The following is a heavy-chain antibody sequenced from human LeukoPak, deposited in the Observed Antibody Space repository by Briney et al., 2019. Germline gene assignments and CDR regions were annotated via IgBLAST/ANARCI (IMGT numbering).Heavy chain of an antibody. D-gene: IGHD2-8*02. V-gene: IGHV1-69*04. CDR3: AGVERYRWYYFDY. Sequence: SVKVSCKASGGTFSSYAISWVRQAPGQGLEWMGRIIPILGIANYAQKFQGRVTITADKSTGTAYMELSSLRSEDTAVYYCAGVERYRWYYFDYWGQGTLVTVSS. CDR1: GGTFSSYA. J-gene: IGHJ4*02. CDR2: IIPILGIA.